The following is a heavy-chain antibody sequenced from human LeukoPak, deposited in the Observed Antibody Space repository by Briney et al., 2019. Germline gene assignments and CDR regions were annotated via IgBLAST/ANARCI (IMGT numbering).Heavy chain of an antibody. J-gene: IGHJ4*02. V-gene: IGHV4-34*01. D-gene: IGHD3-9*01. CDR1: GESFSDYY. Sequence: SEALSLTCAVYGESFSDYYWSWIRQPPGKGLEWIGEINHSGNTNYNPSLKSRVTISVDTSKNQFSLKLSSMTAADTAVYYCARGYYDILTGPHPYFDYWGQGTLVTVSS. CDR3: ARGYYDILTGPHPYFDY. CDR2: INHSGNT.